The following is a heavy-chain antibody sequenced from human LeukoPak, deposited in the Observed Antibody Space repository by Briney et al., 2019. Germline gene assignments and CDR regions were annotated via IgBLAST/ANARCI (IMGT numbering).Heavy chain of an antibody. Sequence: SETLSLTCAVYGGSVSDYDWSWVRQPPGKGLEWIGSIYYSGSTYYNPSLKSRVTISVDTSKNQFSLKLSSVTAADTAVYYCARGGYDYVWGSYRDSRYNWFDPWGQGTLVTVSS. V-gene: IGHV4-34*01. CDR3: ARGGYDYVWGSYRDSRYNWFDP. J-gene: IGHJ5*02. CDR1: GGSVSDYD. D-gene: IGHD3-16*02. CDR2: IYYSGST.